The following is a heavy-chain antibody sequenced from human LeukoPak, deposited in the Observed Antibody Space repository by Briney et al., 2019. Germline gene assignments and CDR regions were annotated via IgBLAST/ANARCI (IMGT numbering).Heavy chain of an antibody. CDR3: ARGDPRDGYSY. Sequence: SETLSLTCTVSGDSINNYWWAWIRQPPGKGLEWIGYRHYSGTTNYNPSLKSRVTISVDTSKNQFSLKLSSVTAADTAVYYCARGDPRDGYSYWGQGTLVTVSS. D-gene: IGHD5-24*01. CDR2: RHYSGTT. V-gene: IGHV4-59*12. J-gene: IGHJ4*02. CDR1: GDSINNYW.